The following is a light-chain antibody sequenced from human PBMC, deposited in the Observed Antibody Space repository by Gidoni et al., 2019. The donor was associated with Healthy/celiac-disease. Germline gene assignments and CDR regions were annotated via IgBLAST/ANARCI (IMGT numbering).Light chain of an antibody. CDR3: QQYNNWTPYT. J-gene: IGKJ2*01. CDR1: QSVSSN. CDR2: GAS. Sequence: EIVMTQSPATLSVSPGERATLTCRASQSVSSNLAGYQQKPGQAPRHLIYGASTRATGIPARFSGSGCGREFTLTNSSMQSEEFAVDYCQQYNNWTPYTFGQGTKLDIK. V-gene: IGKV3-15*01.